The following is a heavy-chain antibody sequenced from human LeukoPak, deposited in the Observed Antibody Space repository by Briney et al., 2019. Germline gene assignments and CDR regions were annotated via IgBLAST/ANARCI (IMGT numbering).Heavy chain of an antibody. D-gene: IGHD3-10*01. V-gene: IGHV3-30-3*01. CDR2: ISYDGSNK. CDR1: GFTFSSYA. J-gene: IGHJ4*02. CDR3: ARDRLRYFDY. Sequence: PGRSLRLSCAASGFTFSSYAMHWVRQAPGKGLEWVAVISYDGSNKYYADSVKGRFTISRDNSKNTLYLQMNSLRAEDTAVYYCARDRLRYFDYWGREPWSPSPQ.